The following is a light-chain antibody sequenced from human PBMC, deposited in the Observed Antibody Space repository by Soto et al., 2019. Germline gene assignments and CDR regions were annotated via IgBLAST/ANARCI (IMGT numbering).Light chain of an antibody. J-gene: IGLJ2*01. CDR1: SSNIGSNS. CDR2: STN. V-gene: IGLV1-44*01. CDR3: AEWDDSMNGAVV. Sequence: QSGLTQPPSASGTPGQRVTISCSGISSNIGSNSVNWYQQVPGTAPKLLIYSTNQRPSGVPDRFSGYKADTSATLAISGLQSEDEADDYCAEWDDSMNGAVVFGGGTQLTVL.